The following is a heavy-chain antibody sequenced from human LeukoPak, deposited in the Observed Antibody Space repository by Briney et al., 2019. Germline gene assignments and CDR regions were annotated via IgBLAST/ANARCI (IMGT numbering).Heavy chain of an antibody. D-gene: IGHD5-24*01. V-gene: IGHV4-34*01. CDR2: INHSGST. J-gene: IGHJ5*02. CDR1: GGSFSAYY. CDR3: ARYSRWLQYPIRRDYNWFDP. Sequence: PSETLSLTCAVYGGSFSAYYRSWIRQPPGKGLEWIGEINHSGSTNYNPSLKSRVTISVDTSKNQFSLKLSSVTAADTAVYYCARYSRWLQYPIRRDYNWFDPWGQGTLVTVSS.